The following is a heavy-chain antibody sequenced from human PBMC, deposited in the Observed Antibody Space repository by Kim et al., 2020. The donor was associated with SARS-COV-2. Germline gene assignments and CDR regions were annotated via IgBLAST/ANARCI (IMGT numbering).Heavy chain of an antibody. Sequence: SETLSLTCTVSGVSIATYYWTWFRQPPGKGLEWIGYIPNNGNTKSNPSLKSPVSPSLETTKNQFSLKINSVTAADTAVYYCSRGLGSGWYLRWLDPWGQGTLVTVSS. CDR1: GVSIATYY. J-gene: IGHJ5*02. V-gene: IGHV4-59*13. CDR2: IPNNGNT. D-gene: IGHD6-19*01. CDR3: SRGLGSGWYLRWLDP.